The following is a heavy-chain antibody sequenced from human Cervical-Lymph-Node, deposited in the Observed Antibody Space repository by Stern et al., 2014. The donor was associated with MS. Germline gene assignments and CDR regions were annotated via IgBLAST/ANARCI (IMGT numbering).Heavy chain of an antibody. CDR2: ISTDNVNT. CDR1: GYTFTRYG. J-gene: IGHJ3*02. CDR3: ARGLLGSENALDI. V-gene: IGHV1-18*01. Sequence: VQLVGSGAEVKKPGASVKVSCKASGYTFTRYGISWVRQAPGQGLEWMGVISTDNVNTNYSQKLQSRFTMTTDTSTSTAYMELRSLRSDDTAVYYCARGLLGSENALDIWGQGTMVTVSS. D-gene: IGHD2-15*01.